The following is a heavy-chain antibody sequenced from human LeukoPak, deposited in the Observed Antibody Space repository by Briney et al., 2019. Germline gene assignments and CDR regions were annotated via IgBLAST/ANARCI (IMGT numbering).Heavy chain of an antibody. D-gene: IGHD3-22*01. V-gene: IGHV4-4*02. J-gene: IGHJ3*02. CDR1: GGSISSSNW. CDR3: ARPLHYYDSSGPIDAFDI. Sequence: SGTLSLTCAVSGGSISSSNWWSWVRQPPGKGLEWIGEIYHSGSTNYNPSLKSRVTISVDKSKNQFSLKLSSVTAADTAVYYCARPLHYYDSSGPIDAFDIWGQGTMVTVSS. CDR2: IYHSGST.